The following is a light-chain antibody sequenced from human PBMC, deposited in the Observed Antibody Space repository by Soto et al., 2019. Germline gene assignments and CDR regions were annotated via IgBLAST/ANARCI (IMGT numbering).Light chain of an antibody. J-gene: IGKJ4*01. CDR1: QSVSRNY. V-gene: IGKV3-20*01. Sequence: VLTQTPGTLSLSPGESATLSCRASQSVSRNYLAWYQQKPGKPPRLLIFDASTRAPGIPDRFSGSGSETDFTLTISRLEAEDFAVYHCQQYATSPLTFGGGTKLEIK. CDR2: DAS. CDR3: QQYATSPLT.